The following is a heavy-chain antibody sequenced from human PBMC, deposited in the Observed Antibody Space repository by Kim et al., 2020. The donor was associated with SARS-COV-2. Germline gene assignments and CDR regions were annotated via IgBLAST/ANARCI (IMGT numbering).Heavy chain of an antibody. V-gene: IGHV1-24*01. CDR3: ATDLRNYGVTFDI. J-gene: IGHJ3*02. D-gene: IGHD4-17*01. Sequence: YAQKFQGRVTMTEDTSTDTAYMELSSLRSEDTAVYYCATDLRNYGVTFDIWGQGTMVTVSS.